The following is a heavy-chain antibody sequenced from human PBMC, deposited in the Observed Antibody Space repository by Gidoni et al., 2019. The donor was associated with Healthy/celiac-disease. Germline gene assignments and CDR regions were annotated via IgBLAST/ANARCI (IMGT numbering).Heavy chain of an antibody. D-gene: IGHD4-17*01. CDR3: ARGGGVVPVTEGITWFDY. CDR2: INHSGST. CDR1: GGSFSGYY. Sequence: QVQLQQWGAGLLKPSETLSLTCAVYGGSFSGYYWSWIRQPPGKGLEWIGEINHSGSTNYNPSLKSRVTISVDTSKNQFSLKLSSVTAADTAVYYCARGGGVVPVTEGITWFDYWGQGTLVTVSS. V-gene: IGHV4-34*01. J-gene: IGHJ4*02.